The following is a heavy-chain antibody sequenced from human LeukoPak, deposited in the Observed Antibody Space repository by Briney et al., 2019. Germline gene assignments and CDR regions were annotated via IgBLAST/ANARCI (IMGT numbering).Heavy chain of an antibody. CDR2: IYSGGST. CDR3: ARDLSRYSLDV. Sequence: GGSLRLSCAASGFTVSSNYMSWVRQAPGKGLEWVSVIYSGGSTYYADSVKGRFTISRDTSKNTLYLQMNSLRADDTAVYFCARDLSRYSLDVRGQGTTVTVSS. V-gene: IGHV3-53*01. CDR1: GFTVSSNY. J-gene: IGHJ6*02.